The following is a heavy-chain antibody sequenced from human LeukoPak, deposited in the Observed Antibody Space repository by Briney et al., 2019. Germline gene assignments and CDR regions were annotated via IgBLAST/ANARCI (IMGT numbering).Heavy chain of an antibody. CDR2: INHSGST. CDR1: GGSISSYY. V-gene: IGHV4-34*01. CDR3: ARDGERGELSLYMDY. D-gene: IGHD3-16*02. J-gene: IGHJ4*02. Sequence: PSETLSLTCTVSGGSISSYYWSWIRQPPGKGLEWIGEINHSGSTNYNPSLKSRVTISVDTSKNQFSLKLSSVTAADTAVYYCARDGERGELSLYMDYWGQGTLVTVSS.